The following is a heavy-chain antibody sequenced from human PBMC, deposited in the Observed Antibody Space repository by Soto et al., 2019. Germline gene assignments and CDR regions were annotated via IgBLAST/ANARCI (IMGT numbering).Heavy chain of an antibody. D-gene: IGHD6-19*01. CDR3: ARVKRAVAGTGVPDY. CDR2: ISYDGSNK. CDR1: GFTFSSYA. Sequence: GGSLRPSCAASGFTFSSYAMHWVRQAPGKGLEWVAVISYDGSNKYYADSVKGRFTISRDNSKNTLYLQMNSLRAEDTAVYYCARVKRAVAGTGVPDYWGQGTLVTV. J-gene: IGHJ4*02. V-gene: IGHV3-30-3*01.